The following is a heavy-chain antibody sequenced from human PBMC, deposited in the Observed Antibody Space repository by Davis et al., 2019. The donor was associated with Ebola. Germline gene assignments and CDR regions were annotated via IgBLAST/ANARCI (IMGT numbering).Heavy chain of an antibody. J-gene: IGHJ6*02. CDR1: GFTFSSHW. Sequence: GESLKISCAASGFTFSSHWMNWVRQAPGKGLEWVANIKQDGSEKYYVDSVKGRFTISRDNAKNSLYLQMNSLRAEDTAVYYCARGPLAARPGYYYGMDVWGQGTTVTVSS. V-gene: IGHV3-7*01. D-gene: IGHD6-6*01. CDR2: IKQDGSEK. CDR3: ARGPLAARPGYYYGMDV.